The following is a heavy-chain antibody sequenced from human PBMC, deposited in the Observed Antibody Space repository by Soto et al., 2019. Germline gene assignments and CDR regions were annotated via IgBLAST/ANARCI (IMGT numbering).Heavy chain of an antibody. CDR3: ARTSYYDSTGYYNMDV. V-gene: IGHV4-4*02. J-gene: IGHJ6*02. CDR2: IHHSEST. CDR1: GGSISSNNW. D-gene: IGHD3-22*01. Sequence: QVQLQESGPGLVKPSGTLSLTCAISGGSISSNNWWTWVRQSPGKGMEWIGEIHHSESTNYNPSLNSRVTISLDKSKNQFTLKLTSVTAADTADYYCARTSYYDSTGYYNMDVWGQGTTVTVAS.